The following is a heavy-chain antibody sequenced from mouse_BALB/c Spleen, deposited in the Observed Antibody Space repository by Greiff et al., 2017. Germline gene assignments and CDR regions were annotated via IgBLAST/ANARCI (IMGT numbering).Heavy chain of an antibody. Sequence: EVQLQQSGTVLARPGASVKMSCKASGYTFTSYWMHWVKQRPGQGLEWIGAIYPGNSDTSYNQKFKGKAKLTAVTSTSTAYMELSSLTNEDSAVYYCTRSDGYSYAMDYWGQGTSVTVSS. D-gene: IGHD2-3*01. CDR2: IYPGNSDT. CDR3: TRSDGYSYAMDY. J-gene: IGHJ4*01. CDR1: GYTFTSYW. V-gene: IGHV1-5*01.